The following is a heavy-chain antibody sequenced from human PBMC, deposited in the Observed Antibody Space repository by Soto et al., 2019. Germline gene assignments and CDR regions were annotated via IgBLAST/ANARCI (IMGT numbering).Heavy chain of an antibody. CDR3: ARDRKGELSLFYYYYYMDV. J-gene: IGHJ6*03. CDR1: GFTFSSYW. CDR2: IKQDGSEK. Sequence: GGSLRLSCAASGFTFSSYWMSWVRQAPGKGLEWVANIKQDGSEKYYVDSVKGRFTISRDNAKNSLYLQMNSLRAEDTAVYYCARDRKGELSLFYYYYYMDVWGKGTTVTVSS. D-gene: IGHD3-16*02. V-gene: IGHV3-7*01.